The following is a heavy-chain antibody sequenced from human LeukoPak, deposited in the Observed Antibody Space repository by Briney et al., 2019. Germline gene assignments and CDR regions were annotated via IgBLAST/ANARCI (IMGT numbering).Heavy chain of an antibody. CDR3: ARFGYVAAVDV. CDR1: GFSFSAYW. CDR2: INPAGSET. V-gene: IGHV3-7*01. J-gene: IGHJ4*02. Sequence: GGSLRLSCAASGFSFSAYWMTWVRQAPGTGLEWGANINPAGSETYYVDPGKGRFSISRDNAKNLVYLQMNSLRAEDTAVYHCARFGYVAAVDVWGQGTPVTVSS. D-gene: IGHD2-15*01.